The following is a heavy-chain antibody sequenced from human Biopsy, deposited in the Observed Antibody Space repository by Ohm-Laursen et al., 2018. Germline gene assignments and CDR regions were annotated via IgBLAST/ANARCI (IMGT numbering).Heavy chain of an antibody. D-gene: IGHD3-10*01. Sequence: SLRLSCAAAGSSFTSYTMNWVRQVPGKGLEWVSSITSRSGYKYYADSVKGRFTISRDNAKNSLYLQMNSLRAEDTAVYFCASLGLVWFGELLSVPFGMDVWGQGTTVTVSS. V-gene: IGHV3-21*01. J-gene: IGHJ6*02. CDR3: ASLGLVWFGELLSVPFGMDV. CDR1: GSSFTSYT. CDR2: ITSRSGYK.